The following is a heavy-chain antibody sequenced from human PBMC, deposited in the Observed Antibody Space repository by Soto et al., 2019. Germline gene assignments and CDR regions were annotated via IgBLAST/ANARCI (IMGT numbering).Heavy chain of an antibody. CDR2: IDPSDSYT. V-gene: IGHV5-10-1*01. J-gene: IGHJ6*02. Sequence: GESLKISCKGSGYSFTSYWIIWVRQMPGKGLEWMGRIDPSDSYTNYSPSFQGHVTISADKSISTAYLQWSSLKASDTAMYYCARHERYCSSTSCGGDYYYGMDVWGQGTTVTVSS. D-gene: IGHD2-2*01. CDR1: GYSFTSYW. CDR3: ARHERYCSSTSCGGDYYYGMDV.